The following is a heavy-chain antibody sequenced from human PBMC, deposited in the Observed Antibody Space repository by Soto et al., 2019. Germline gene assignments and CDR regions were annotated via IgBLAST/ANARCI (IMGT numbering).Heavy chain of an antibody. Sequence: QVQLVQSGAEVKKPGASVKVSCKASGYTFTSYGISWVRQAPGQGLEWMGWLSAYNGNTNYAQKLQGRVTMTRDTSMSTAYMELRSLRSDDTAVYYCARDLGNYYASSGYTPLGYWGQGTLVTVSS. CDR2: LSAYNGNT. CDR3: ARDLGNYYASSGYTPLGY. D-gene: IGHD3-22*01. V-gene: IGHV1-18*01. J-gene: IGHJ4*02. CDR1: GYTFTSYG.